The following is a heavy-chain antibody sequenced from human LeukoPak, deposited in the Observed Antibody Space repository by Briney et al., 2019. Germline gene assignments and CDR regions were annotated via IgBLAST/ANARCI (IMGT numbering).Heavy chain of an antibody. CDR1: GGSFSGYY. J-gene: IGHJ4*02. CDR3: ARVPEYYYDSSGYY. D-gene: IGHD3-22*01. CDR2: IIHSGSP. Sequence: SETLSLTCAVYGGSFSGYYWSWIRQPPGKGLEWIGEIIHSGSPNYNPSLKSRVTISVDTSKNQFSLKLSSVTAADTAVYYCARVPEYYYDSSGYYWGQGTLVTVSS. V-gene: IGHV4-34*12.